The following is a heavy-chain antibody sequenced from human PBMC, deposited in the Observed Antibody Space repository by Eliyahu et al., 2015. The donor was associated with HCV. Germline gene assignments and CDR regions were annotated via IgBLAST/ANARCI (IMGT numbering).Heavy chain of an antibody. CDR1: GFTFRNYW. CDR2: INQGAGIK. Sequence: EMQLVESGGGLVQPGGSLXLSCAASGFTFRNYWMTWVRQAPGKGLEWVANINQGAGIKYYLDSVKGRFIISRDDAENIVYLQMNSLRDEDTALYYCAKIDYNGWNFDYWGQGTLVTVSS. V-gene: IGHV3-7*01. CDR3: AKIDYNGWNFDY. J-gene: IGHJ4*02. D-gene: IGHD4-11*01.